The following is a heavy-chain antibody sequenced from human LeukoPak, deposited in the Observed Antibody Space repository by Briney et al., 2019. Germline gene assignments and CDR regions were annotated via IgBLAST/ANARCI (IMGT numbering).Heavy chain of an antibody. CDR1: GFTLSSYW. J-gene: IGHJ1*01. CDR2: INSDGSST. Sequence: PGGSLRLSCAASGFTLSSYWIHWVRHAPGKGLVWVSRINSDGSSTTYADSVKGRFTISRDNAKNTLYLQMNSLRAEDTAVYYCARGGSSWSGYFQHWGQGTLVTVSS. CDR3: ARGGSSWSGYFQH. D-gene: IGHD6-13*01. V-gene: IGHV3-74*01.